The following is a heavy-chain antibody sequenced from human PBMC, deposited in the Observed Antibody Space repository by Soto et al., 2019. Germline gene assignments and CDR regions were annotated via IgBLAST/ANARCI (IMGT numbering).Heavy chain of an antibody. CDR1: GYTFTSNG. CDR2: ISAYNGNT. V-gene: IGHV1-18*04. J-gene: IGHJ4*02. Sequence: QVQLVQSGAEVKKPGASVKVSCKASGYTFTSNGITWVRQAPGQGLEWMGWISAYNGNTKYAQKVQGRVTVTADISTSTAYMELRSLRSDDTAISYCARDQVRGGVGSYDSWGQGTLVTVSS. D-gene: IGHD1-26*01. CDR3: ARDQVRGGVGSYDS.